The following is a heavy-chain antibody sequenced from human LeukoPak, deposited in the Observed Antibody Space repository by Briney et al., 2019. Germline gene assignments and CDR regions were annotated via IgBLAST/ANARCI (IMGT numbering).Heavy chain of an antibody. J-gene: IGHJ4*02. CDR1: GYTLSNHA. V-gene: IGHV1-3*01. Sequence: ASVKVSCKGSGYTLSNHAFSWVRQAPGQRLEWMGWINAGNGNTKYSQKFQGRVTITRDTSASTAYMELSSLRSEDTAVYYCARGGPAANDYWGQGTLVTVSS. D-gene: IGHD2-2*01. CDR2: INAGNGNT. CDR3: ARGGPAANDY.